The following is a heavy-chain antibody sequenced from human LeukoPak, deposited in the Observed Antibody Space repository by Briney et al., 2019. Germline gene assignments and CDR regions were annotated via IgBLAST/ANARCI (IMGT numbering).Heavy chain of an antibody. CDR2: TYYRSKWYN. Sequence: SQTLSLTCAISGDSVSSISAAWNWIRQSPSRGLEWPGRTYYRSKWYNNYAVSVRGRITINPDTSKNQFSLQLNSVTPEDTAVYYCVRAAGYLENWGQGTLVTVSS. V-gene: IGHV6-1*01. CDR3: VRAAGYLEN. J-gene: IGHJ4*02. CDR1: GDSVSSISAA.